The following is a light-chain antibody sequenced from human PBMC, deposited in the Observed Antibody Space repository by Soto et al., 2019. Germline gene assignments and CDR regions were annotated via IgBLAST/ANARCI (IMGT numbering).Light chain of an antibody. CDR1: QSVGRN. CDR2: GTS. J-gene: IGKJ2*01. Sequence: EIVMTQSPVALSVSPGESAPLSCRASQSVGRNFACYPQRTGQAPRVLIYGTSTRATGVPARFSGSGSGTDFTLTISSLQSEDFAVYYCQQYNKWPYTFGQGTRLEIK. V-gene: IGKV3-15*01. CDR3: QQYNKWPYT.